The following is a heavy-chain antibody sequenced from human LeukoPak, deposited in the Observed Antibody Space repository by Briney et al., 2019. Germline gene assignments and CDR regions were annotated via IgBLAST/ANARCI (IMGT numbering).Heavy chain of an antibody. CDR1: GGSISSYY. D-gene: IGHD6-13*01. Sequence: SETLSLTCTVSGGSISSYYWSWLRQPPGKGLEWIGYIYYSGSTNYNPSLKSRVTISVDTSKNQFSLKLSSVTAADTAVYYCAPLIAAADMEGYWGQGTLVTVSS. V-gene: IGHV4-59*12. CDR2: IYYSGST. CDR3: APLIAAADMEGY. J-gene: IGHJ4*02.